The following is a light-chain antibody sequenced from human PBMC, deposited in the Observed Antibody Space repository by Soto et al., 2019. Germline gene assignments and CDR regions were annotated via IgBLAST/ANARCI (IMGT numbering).Light chain of an antibody. J-gene: IGKJ2*03. CDR1: QRVSSN. V-gene: IGKV3-15*01. Sequence: EIVMTQSPATLSVSPGERATLSCRASQRVSSNVAWYQQIPGQTPRLLIYGASTRATGIPVRFSGSGSGTEFTLTISSRQAEDKGVDDCRPCEDGPYGSGQGTRVDIK. CDR3: RPCEDGPYG. CDR2: GAS.